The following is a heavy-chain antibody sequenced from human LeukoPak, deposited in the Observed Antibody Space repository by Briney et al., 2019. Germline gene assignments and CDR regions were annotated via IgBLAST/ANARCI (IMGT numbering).Heavy chain of an antibody. D-gene: IGHD5-12*01. Sequence: GGSLRLSCAASGFTFSSYCMSWVRQAPGKGLEWVANIKQDGSEKYYVDSVKGRFTISRDNAKNSLYLQMNSLRAEDTAVYYCARGGPHGEDDYWGEGTVVRVSS. J-gene: IGHJ4*02. CDR3: ARGGPHGEDDY. CDR1: GFTFSSYC. V-gene: IGHV3-7*03. CDR2: IKQDGSEK.